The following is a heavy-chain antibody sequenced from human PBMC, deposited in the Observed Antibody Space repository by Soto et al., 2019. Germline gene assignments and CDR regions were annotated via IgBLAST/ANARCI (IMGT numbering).Heavy chain of an antibody. CDR3: ARGNSNYNYYYYGVDV. CDR2: ISSSSSYI. Sequence: PGGSLRLSCAASGFTFSSYSMNWVRQAPGKGLEWVSSISSSSSYIYYADSVKGRFTISRDNAKNSLYLQMNSLRAEDTAVYYCARGNSNYNYYYYGVDVWGQGTTVTVSS. J-gene: IGHJ6*02. CDR1: GFTFSSYS. D-gene: IGHD4-4*01. V-gene: IGHV3-21*01.